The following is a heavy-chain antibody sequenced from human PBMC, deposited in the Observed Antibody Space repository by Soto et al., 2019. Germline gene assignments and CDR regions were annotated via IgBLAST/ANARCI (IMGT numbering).Heavy chain of an antibody. D-gene: IGHD6-13*01. J-gene: IGHJ3*02. CDR2: ISAYNGNT. CDR1: GYTFTSYG. CDR3: ARVLGYNSSWWRHTAFDI. V-gene: IGHV1-18*04. Sequence: ASVKVSCKASGYTFTSYGISWVRQAPGQGLDWMGWISAYNGNTKYAQDLQGRVTMTTDTSTSTAYMELRSLRSDDTAMYYCARVLGYNSSWWRHTAFDIWGQGTMVTVSS.